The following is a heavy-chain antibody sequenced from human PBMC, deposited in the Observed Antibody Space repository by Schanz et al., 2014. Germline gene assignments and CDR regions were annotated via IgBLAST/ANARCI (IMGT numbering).Heavy chain of an antibody. D-gene: IGHD2-8*02. V-gene: IGHV3-48*01. CDR2: ITGTGTV. CDR1: GFTFSSYA. J-gene: IGHJ4*02. Sequence: VRLVESGGGVVQPGRSLRLSCAASGFTFSSYALHWVRQAPGKGLEWISYITGTGTVMYADSVKGRFTISRDNGKNTLYLQMNSLRPEDTAVYYCAKTLFPGGTQTFGNWGRGTLVTVSS. CDR3: AKTLFPGGTQTFGN.